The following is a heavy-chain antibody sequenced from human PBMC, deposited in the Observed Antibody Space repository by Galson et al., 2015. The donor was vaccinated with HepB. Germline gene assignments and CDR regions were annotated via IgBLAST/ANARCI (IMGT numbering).Heavy chain of an antibody. D-gene: IGHD4-11*01. V-gene: IGHV1-24*01. Sequence: SVKVSCKVSGYTLTELSMHWVRQAPGKGLEWMGGFDPEDGETIYAQKFQGRVTMTEDTSTDTAYMELSSLRSEDAAVYYCATGPTTVTTYYYYMDVWGKGTTVTVSS. CDR2: FDPEDGET. J-gene: IGHJ6*03. CDR1: GYTLTELS. CDR3: ATGPTTVTTYYYYMDV.